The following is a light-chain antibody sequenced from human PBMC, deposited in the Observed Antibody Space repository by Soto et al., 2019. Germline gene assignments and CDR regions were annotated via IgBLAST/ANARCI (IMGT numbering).Light chain of an antibody. CDR2: DAS. CDR3: QQYGTRPWT. J-gene: IGKJ1*01. CDR1: QSVSGTN. Sequence: EIVLTQSPGTLSLSPGERATLSCRARQSVSGTNLAWYQHRPGQSPRLLIYDASSRATGIPDRFSGSGSGTDFTLTISRLEPEDFAVYYCQQYGTRPWTFGQGTRVESK. V-gene: IGKV3-20*01.